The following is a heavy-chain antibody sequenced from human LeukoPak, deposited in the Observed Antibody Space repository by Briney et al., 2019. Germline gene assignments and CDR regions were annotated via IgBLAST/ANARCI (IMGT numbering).Heavy chain of an antibody. D-gene: IGHD2-15*01. CDR3: TSYYCSSGSCYFDT. V-gene: IGHV3-53*01. Sequence: PGGSLRLSCAVSGFTAGYNYMRWVRQAPGKGVEWVSVIYRGDTYYSNSVKGRIIISRDVSTNTFFLQMNSLSADDTAVYFCTSYYCSSGSCYFDTWGQGTLVAVSS. J-gene: IGHJ4*02. CDR2: IYRGDT. CDR1: GFTAGYNY.